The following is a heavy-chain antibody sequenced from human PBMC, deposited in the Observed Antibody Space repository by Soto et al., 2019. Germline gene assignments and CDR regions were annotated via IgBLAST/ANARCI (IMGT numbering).Heavy chain of an antibody. Sequence: PGESLKISCKGSGYSFTSYWISWVRQMPGKGLEWMGRIDPSDSYTNYSPSFQGHVTISADKSISTAYLQCSSLKASDTAIYYCARLSSSSDYYYGMDVWGQGTTVTVSS. CDR3: ARLSSSSDYYYGMDV. CDR2: IDPSDSYT. D-gene: IGHD6-6*01. CDR1: GYSFTSYW. V-gene: IGHV5-10-1*01. J-gene: IGHJ6*02.